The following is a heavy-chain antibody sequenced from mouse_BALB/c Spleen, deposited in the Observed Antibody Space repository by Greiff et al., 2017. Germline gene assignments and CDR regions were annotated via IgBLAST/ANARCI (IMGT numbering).Heavy chain of an antibody. CDR2: ISSGGST. D-gene: IGHD1-1*01. V-gene: IGHV5-6-5*01. Sequence: EVKLMESGGGLVKPGGSLKLSCAASGFTFSSYAMSWVRQTPEKRLEWVASISSGGSTYYPDSMKGRFTTSRDNARNILYLQMSSLRSEDTAMYYCARGGGYYGSSPYWYFDVWGAGTTVTVSS. J-gene: IGHJ1*01. CDR1: GFTFSSYA. CDR3: ARGGGYYGSSPYWYFDV.